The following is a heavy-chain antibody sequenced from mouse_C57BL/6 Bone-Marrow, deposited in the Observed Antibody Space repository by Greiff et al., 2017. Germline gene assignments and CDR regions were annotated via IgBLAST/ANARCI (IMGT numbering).Heavy chain of an antibody. CDR1: GFSLTSYA. Sequence: VQLVESGPGLVAPSQSLSITCTVSGFSLTSYAISWVRQPPGKGLEWLGVIWTGGGTNYNSALKSRLSISKDNSKSQVFLKMNSLQTDDTARYYCARNHYDYARDYAMDCWGQGTSVTVSS. CDR2: IWTGGGT. V-gene: IGHV2-9-1*01. CDR3: ARNHYDYARDYAMDC. J-gene: IGHJ4*01. D-gene: IGHD2-4*01.